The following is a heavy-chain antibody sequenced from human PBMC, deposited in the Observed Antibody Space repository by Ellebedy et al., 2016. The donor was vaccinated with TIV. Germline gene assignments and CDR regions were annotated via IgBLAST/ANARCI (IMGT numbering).Heavy chain of an antibody. Sequence: ASVKVSXXTSGYSFINYYLHWVRQAPGQGLEWMGWINPSSGGTNYAQKFQGRVTMTSDTSVTTAYMELNRLTSDDTAVYYCTWGYYYGSGDFWGQGTLVSVSS. J-gene: IGHJ4*02. V-gene: IGHV1-2*02. D-gene: IGHD3-10*01. CDR2: INPSSGGT. CDR1: GYSFINYY. CDR3: TWGYYYGSGDF.